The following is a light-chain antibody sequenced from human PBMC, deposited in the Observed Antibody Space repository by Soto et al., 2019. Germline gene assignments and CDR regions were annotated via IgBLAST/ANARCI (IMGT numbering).Light chain of an antibody. CDR1: QDISTF. J-gene: IGKJ2*01. Sequence: DIQMTQSPSSLSASLGDTVTITCRASQDISTFLAWFQQKPGKAPQSLIYGVSNLQGGVPSKFSGSGSGTHFTLTISSLQPEDFATYYCQQYNGYPHTFGQGTKLEIK. V-gene: IGKV1-16*02. CDR3: QQYNGYPHT. CDR2: GVS.